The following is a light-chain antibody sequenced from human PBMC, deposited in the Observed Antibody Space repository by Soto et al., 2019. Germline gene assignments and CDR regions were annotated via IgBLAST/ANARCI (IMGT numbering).Light chain of an antibody. CDR2: GAS. J-gene: IGKJ2*01. Sequence: EIVLTQSPGTLSLSPGERATLSCRASQSVSSSYLAWYQQKPGQAPRLIIYGASDRATGIPDRFSGSGSRKDFPLTISRLEPEDFAVYYCQQYGSSPYTFGQGTKLEIK. V-gene: IGKV3-20*01. CDR1: QSVSSSY. CDR3: QQYGSSPYT.